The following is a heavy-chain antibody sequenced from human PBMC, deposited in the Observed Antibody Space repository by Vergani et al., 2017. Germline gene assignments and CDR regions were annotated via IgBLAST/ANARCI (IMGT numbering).Heavy chain of an antibody. V-gene: IGHV3-30*02. D-gene: IGHD2-8*02. CDR3: ARDRGDWRYSRYFYNYYMDV. CDR2: IGYDGRIK. CDR1: GFSFNTYG. J-gene: IGHJ6*03. Sequence: QVQLVETGGGVVQPGGSLRLYCATSGFSFNTYGAHWVRQAPGKGLEWVAFIGYDGRIKYNVDSVKGRFTISRDNSKSTLFLQMNSLRVEDMAVYYCARDRGDWRYSRYFYNYYMDVWGKGTTVTVSS.